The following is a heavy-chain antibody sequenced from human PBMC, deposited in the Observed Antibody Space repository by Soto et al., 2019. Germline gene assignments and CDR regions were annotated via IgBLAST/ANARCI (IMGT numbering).Heavy chain of an antibody. V-gene: IGHV4-39*01. CDR2: IYYSGST. D-gene: IGHD1-26*01. J-gene: IGHJ3*02. CDR3: ARHPTNLVGAMSYAFDI. CDR1: GGSISSSSYY. Sequence: SETLSLTCTVSGGSISSSSYYWGWIRQPPGKGLEWIGSIYYSGSTYYNPSLKSRVTISVDTSKNQFSLKLSSVTAADTAVYYCARHPTNLVGAMSYAFDIWGQGTMVT.